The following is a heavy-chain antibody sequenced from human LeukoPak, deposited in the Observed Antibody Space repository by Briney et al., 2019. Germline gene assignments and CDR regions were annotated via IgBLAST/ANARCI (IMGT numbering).Heavy chain of an antibody. CDR2: IPFDGSNK. J-gene: IGHJ4*02. CDR3: ARPPYSGSPNRFDY. Sequence: GGSLRLSCAASGFTFWKYAMHWVRQAPGKGLEWVAVIPFDGSNKYYTDSVKGRFTISRDNSKNTLYLQMNSLRAEDTAVYYCARPPYSGSPNRFDYWGQGTLVTVSS. CDR1: GFTFWKYA. V-gene: IGHV3-30-3*01. D-gene: IGHD1-26*01.